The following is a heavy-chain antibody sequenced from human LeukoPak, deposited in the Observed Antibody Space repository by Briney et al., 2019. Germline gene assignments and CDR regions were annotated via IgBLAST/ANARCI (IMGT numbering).Heavy chain of an antibody. V-gene: IGHV3-7*01. CDR2: IMRDGSEK. CDR3: ARERFYSGSSNYDY. D-gene: IGHD3-10*01. CDR1: GFTFSSYW. Sequence: GGSLRLSCAASGFTFSSYWMSWVRQAPGKGLEWVANIMRDGSEKYYVDSVKGRFTISRDNAKNSLYLQMNSLRVEDTAVYYCARERFYSGSSNYDYWGQGTLVTVSS. J-gene: IGHJ4*02.